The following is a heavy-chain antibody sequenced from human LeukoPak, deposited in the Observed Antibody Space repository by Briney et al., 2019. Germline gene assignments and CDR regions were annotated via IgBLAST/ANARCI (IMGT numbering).Heavy chain of an antibody. CDR1: GGSISSSSYY. CDR2: MYYSGST. CDR3: ARDQEVTNNWFDS. Sequence: PSETLSLTCTVSGGSISSSSYYWGWIRQPPGKGLEWIGTMYYSGSTNYNPSLKSRVTISVDTSKNQFSLKLRSVTAADTAVYYCARDQEVTNNWFDSWGQGTLVTVSS. V-gene: IGHV4-39*07. J-gene: IGHJ5*01. D-gene: IGHD4-17*01.